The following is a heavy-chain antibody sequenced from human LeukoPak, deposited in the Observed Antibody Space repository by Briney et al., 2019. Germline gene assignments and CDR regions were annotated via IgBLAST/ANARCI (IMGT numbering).Heavy chain of an antibody. V-gene: IGHV4-31*03. D-gene: IGHD3-22*01. J-gene: IGHJ4*02. CDR1: GGSISSGGYY. CDR2: IYYSGST. CDR3: ARARRWGYYDSSGYWDY. Sequence: SQTLSLTCTVSGGSISSGGYYWSWIRQHPGKGLEWIGYIYYSGSTYYNPSLKSRVTISVDTSKNQFSLKLSSVTAADTAVYYCARARRWGYYDSSGYWDYWGQGTLVTVSS.